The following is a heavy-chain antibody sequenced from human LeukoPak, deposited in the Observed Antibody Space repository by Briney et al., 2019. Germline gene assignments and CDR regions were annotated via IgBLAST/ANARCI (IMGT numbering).Heavy chain of an antibody. CDR3: ARVLRHLAWSPFDY. D-gene: IGHD3-9*01. CDR1: GFTFDDYA. V-gene: IGHV3-20*04. Sequence: RGSLTLSCAASGFTFDDYAMRWVRQGPGKGLEWVSGISWIGSSTGHADSVKGRFTISRDNARNFLYLQMNSLRAEDTAFYYCARVLRHLAWSPFDYWGQGILVTVSS. CDR2: ISWIGSST. J-gene: IGHJ4*02.